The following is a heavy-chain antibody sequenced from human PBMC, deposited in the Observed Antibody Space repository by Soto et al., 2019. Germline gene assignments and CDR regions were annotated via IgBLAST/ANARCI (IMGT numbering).Heavy chain of an antibody. CDR3: ARDGGYCSGGSCYSDAFDI. CDR2: ISAYNGNT. V-gene: IGHV1-18*01. D-gene: IGHD2-15*01. J-gene: IGHJ3*02. Sequence: ASVKVSCKASGYTFTSYGISWVRQAPGQGLEWMGWISAYNGNTNYAQKLQGRVTMTTDSSTSTAYMELRSLRSDDTAVYYCARDGGYCSGGSCYSDAFDIWVQGTMVTVSS. CDR1: GYTFTSYG.